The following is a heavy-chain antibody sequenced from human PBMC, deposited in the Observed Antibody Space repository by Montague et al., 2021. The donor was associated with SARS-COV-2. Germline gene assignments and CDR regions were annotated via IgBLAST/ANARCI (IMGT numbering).Heavy chain of an antibody. Sequence: SETLSLTCTVSGYSISSGYYCGWIRQPPGKGLGWMGEINHSGSTNYNPPLKSRVITTVDTTKNQYSLMLSSVTAAETAVYYWAGAYGDYILLFYHYYGMDVWGQGTTVTVSS. V-gene: IGHV4-38-2*02. CDR2: INHSGST. J-gene: IGHJ6*02. CDR3: AGAYGDYILLFYHYYGMDV. CDR1: GYSISSGYY. D-gene: IGHD4-17*01.